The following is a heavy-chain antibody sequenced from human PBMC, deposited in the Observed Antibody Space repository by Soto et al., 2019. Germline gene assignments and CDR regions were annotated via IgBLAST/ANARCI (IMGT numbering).Heavy chain of an antibody. CDR1: GFTFSRYP. Sequence: QVQLVESGGGVVQPGRSLRLSCAASGFTFSRYPMYWVRQAPGKGLEWVAVITYDGNNKYYADSVKGRFTISRDNAKNTLSLQMNNLRPEDTAVYYCAKGVGSYYFDYWGQGTLVTASS. CDR2: ITYDGNNK. V-gene: IGHV3-30-3*01. D-gene: IGHD1-26*01. J-gene: IGHJ4*02. CDR3: AKGVGSYYFDY.